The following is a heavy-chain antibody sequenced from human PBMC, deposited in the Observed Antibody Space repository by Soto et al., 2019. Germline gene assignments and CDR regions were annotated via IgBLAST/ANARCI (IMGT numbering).Heavy chain of an antibody. CDR1: GFTFSGSA. J-gene: IGHJ6*02. D-gene: IGHD2-15*01. V-gene: IGHV3-73*02. CDR3: TRHSRYCSGGSCPVGMDV. Sequence: EVQLVESGGGLVQPGGSLKLSCAASGFTFSGSAMHWVRQASGKGLEWVGRIRSKANSYATAYAASVKGRFTISRDDSKNTAYLQMNSLKTEDTAVYYCTRHSRYCSGGSCPVGMDVWGQGTTVTVSS. CDR2: IRSKANSYAT.